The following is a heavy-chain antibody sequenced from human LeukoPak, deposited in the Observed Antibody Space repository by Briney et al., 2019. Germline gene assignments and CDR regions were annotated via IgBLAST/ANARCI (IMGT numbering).Heavy chain of an antibody. CDR2: ISGSGGST. V-gene: IGHV3-23*01. J-gene: IGHJ4*02. CDR1: GFTFSSYW. CDR3: AKDLVPRKEPPYYFDY. Sequence: GGSLRLSCAASGFTFSSYWMSWVRQAPGKGLEWVSAISGSGGSTYYADSVKGRFTISRDNSKNTLYLQMNSLRAEDTAVYYCAKDLVPRKEPPYYFDYWGQGTLVTVSS. D-gene: IGHD1-14*01.